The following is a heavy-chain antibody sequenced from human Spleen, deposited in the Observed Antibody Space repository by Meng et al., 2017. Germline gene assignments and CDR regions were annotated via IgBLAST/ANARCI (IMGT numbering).Heavy chain of an antibody. CDR3: ARDRVPITGTSYDAFDI. D-gene: IGHD1-20*01. J-gene: IGHJ3*02. Sequence: GESLKISCAASGFTFGDYHMTWFRQAPGKGLEWVSYIGSSGSTVYYEDSVKGRFTISRDNSKNTVYLQMNSLRAEDTAVYYCARDRVPITGTSYDAFDIWGRGTMVTVS. V-gene: IGHV3-11*04. CDR2: IGSSGSTV. CDR1: GFTFGDYH.